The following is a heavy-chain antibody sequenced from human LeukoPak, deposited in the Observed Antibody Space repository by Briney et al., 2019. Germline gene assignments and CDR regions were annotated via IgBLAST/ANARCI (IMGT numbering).Heavy chain of an antibody. Sequence: ASVKVSCKASGYTFTSYAMNRVRQAPGQGLEWMGWINTNTGNPTYAQGFTGRFVFSLDTSVSTAYLQISSLKAEDTAVYYCARDTAAGTGEHAFDIWGQGTMVTVSS. J-gene: IGHJ3*02. V-gene: IGHV7-4-1*02. D-gene: IGHD6-13*01. CDR3: ARDTAAGTGEHAFDI. CDR1: GYTFTSYA. CDR2: INTNTGNP.